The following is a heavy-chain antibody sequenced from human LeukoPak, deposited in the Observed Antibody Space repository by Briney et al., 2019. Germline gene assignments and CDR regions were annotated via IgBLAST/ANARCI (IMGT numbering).Heavy chain of an antibody. Sequence: SVKVSCKASGGTFSSYAISWVRQAPGQGLEWMGRIIPIFGTANYAQRFQGRVTITTDESTSTAYMELSSLRSEDTAVYYCARSEDYYDSSGYYYGFDYWGQGTLVTVSS. D-gene: IGHD3-22*01. CDR1: GGTFSSYA. V-gene: IGHV1-69*05. CDR2: IIPIFGTA. J-gene: IGHJ4*02. CDR3: ARSEDYYDSSGYYYGFDY.